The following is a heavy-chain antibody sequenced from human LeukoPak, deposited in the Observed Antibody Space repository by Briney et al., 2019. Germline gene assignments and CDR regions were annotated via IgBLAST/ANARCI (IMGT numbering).Heavy chain of an antibody. D-gene: IGHD3-10*01. J-gene: IGHJ4*01. Sequence: SETLSLTCTVSGDSISSTSYYWDWIRQPPGKGLEWIGSIYNSGTTYYNPSLKSRVTISVDTSKNQFSPKVSSVTAADTAVYYCASRVYGLGSFNYWGQGTLVTVSS. V-gene: IGHV4-39*01. CDR1: GDSISSTSYY. CDR2: IYNSGTT. CDR3: ASRVYGLGSFNY.